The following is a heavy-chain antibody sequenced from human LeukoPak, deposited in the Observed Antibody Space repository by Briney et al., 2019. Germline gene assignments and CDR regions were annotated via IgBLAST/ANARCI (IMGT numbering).Heavy chain of an antibody. CDR1: GYSFTTSW. CDR3: ARLGSGSLNWFDP. D-gene: IGHD3-10*01. Sequence: PGESLKISCKDSGYSFTTSWIGWVRQMPGKGLEWMGIIFPRDSDTRYSPSFQGQVTMSADKSISTAYLQWSSLKASDTAMYYCARLGSGSLNWFDPWGQGTLVTVSS. CDR2: IFPRDSDT. J-gene: IGHJ5*02. V-gene: IGHV5-51*01.